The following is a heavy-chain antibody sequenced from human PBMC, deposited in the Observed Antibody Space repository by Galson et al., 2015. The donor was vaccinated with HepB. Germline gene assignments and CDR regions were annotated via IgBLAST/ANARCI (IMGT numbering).Heavy chain of an antibody. CDR2: IKKDGSEK. V-gene: IGHV3-7*03. Sequence: SLRLSCAASGFTFSSYWMSWVRQAPGKGLEWVANIKKDGSEKYYVDSVKGRFTISRDNAKNSLYLQMNSLRAEDTAVYYCARDRSGYDSNWFDPWGQGTLVTVSS. D-gene: IGHD5-12*01. J-gene: IGHJ5*02. CDR3: ARDRSGYDSNWFDP. CDR1: GFTFSSYW.